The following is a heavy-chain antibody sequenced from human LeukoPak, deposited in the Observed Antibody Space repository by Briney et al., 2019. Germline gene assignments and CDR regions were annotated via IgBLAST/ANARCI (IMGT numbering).Heavy chain of an antibody. CDR2: INPNSGGT. Sequence: ASVKVSCKASGYTFTGYYMHWVRQAPGQGLEWMGWINPNSGGTNYAQKFQGRVTMTRDTSISTAYMELSRLRSDDTAVYYCARDFTGAVAGVQLFDCWGQGTLVTVSS. V-gene: IGHV1-2*02. J-gene: IGHJ4*02. CDR3: ARDFTGAVAGVQLFDC. CDR1: GYTFTGYY. D-gene: IGHD6-19*01.